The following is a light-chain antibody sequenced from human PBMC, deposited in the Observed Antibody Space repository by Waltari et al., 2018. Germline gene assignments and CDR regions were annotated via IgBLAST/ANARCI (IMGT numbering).Light chain of an antibody. Sequence: QTVVTQEPSLSVSPGGTVTLTCNLSSGSLSTTSYATWYQQPPGQAPRTLVYKGNSRSSGVPDRFSGSILGNKAALTMTGAQADDECDYYCSLYMGSGIWVVGGGTKLTVL. V-gene: IGLV8-61*01. CDR3: SLYMGSGIWV. CDR1: SGSLSTTSY. CDR2: KGN. J-gene: IGLJ3*02.